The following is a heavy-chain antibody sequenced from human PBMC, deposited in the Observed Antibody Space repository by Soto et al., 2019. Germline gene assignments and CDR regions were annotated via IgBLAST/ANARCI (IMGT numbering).Heavy chain of an antibody. D-gene: IGHD3-3*01. J-gene: IGHJ4*02. CDR1: GGSFCGYY. Sequence: PSETMSLTCAVYGGSFCGYYWSWIRQPPGKGLEWIGEINHRGSTNYNPSLKSRVTISVDTSKNQFSLKLSSVTAADTAVYYCARGDLKLPNYWGQGTLVTVSS. CDR3: ARGDLKLPNY. CDR2: INHRGST. V-gene: IGHV4-34*01.